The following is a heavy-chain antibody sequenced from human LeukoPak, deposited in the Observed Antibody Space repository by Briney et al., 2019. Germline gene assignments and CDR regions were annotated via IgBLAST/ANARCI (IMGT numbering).Heavy chain of an antibody. Sequence: SETLSLTCTVSGGSISSSSYYWGWIRQPAGKGLEWIGRIYTSGSTNYNPPLQSRVTISVDTSKNQFSLKLSSVTAADTAVYYCARCRTPPNFRSDYRYYYKDVWGKGTTVTVSS. CDR1: GGSISSSSYY. CDR2: IYTSGST. CDR3: ARCRTPPNFRSDYRYYYKDV. V-gene: IGHV4-61*02. J-gene: IGHJ6*03. D-gene: IGHD3-3*01.